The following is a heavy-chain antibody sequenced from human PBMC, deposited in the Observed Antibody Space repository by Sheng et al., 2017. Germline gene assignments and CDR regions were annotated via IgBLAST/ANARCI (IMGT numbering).Heavy chain of an antibody. J-gene: IGHJ5*02. Sequence: QVQLQQWGAGLLKPSETLSLTCAVYGGSFSGYYWSWIRQPPGKGLEWIGEINHSGSTNYNPSLKSRVTISVDTSKNQFSLKLSSVTAADTAVYYCARAVVVPAATALNWFDPWGQGTLVTVSS. D-gene: IGHD2-2*01. V-gene: IGHV4-34*01. CDR3: ARAVVVPAATALNWFDP. CDR2: INHSGST. CDR1: GGSFSGYY.